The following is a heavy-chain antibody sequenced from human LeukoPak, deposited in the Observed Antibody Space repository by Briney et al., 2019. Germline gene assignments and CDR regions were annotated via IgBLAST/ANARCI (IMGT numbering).Heavy chain of an antibody. Sequence: SETLSLTCTVSGGSINSYYWTWIRQPPGKGLEWIGFIYYSGSTNYNPSLKSRFTISVDTSKNQFSLKLSSVTAADTAVYYCARVGGELSFDYWGQGTLVTVSS. V-gene: IGHV4-59*01. J-gene: IGHJ4*02. CDR2: IYYSGST. CDR3: ARVGGELSFDY. CDR1: GGSINSYY. D-gene: IGHD3-10*01.